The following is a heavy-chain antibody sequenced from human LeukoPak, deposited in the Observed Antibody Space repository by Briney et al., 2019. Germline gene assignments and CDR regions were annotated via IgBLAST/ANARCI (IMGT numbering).Heavy chain of an antibody. J-gene: IGHJ4*02. CDR1: GFNFANYA. Sequence: GGSLRLSCAASGFNFANYAMSWVRPTPGKGVEWVSAISGGGDITYYADSVTGRFIISRDNSTDTLFLQMRSLRPGDTAVYYCVREDTPATANYWGQGTLVTISS. CDR3: VREDTPATANY. V-gene: IGHV3-23*01. CDR2: ISGGGDIT. D-gene: IGHD2-21*02.